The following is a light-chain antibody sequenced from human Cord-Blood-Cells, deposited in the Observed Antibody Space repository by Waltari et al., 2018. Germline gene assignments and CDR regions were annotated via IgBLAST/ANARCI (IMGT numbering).Light chain of an antibody. J-gene: IGKJ3*01. CDR3: QQRSNWPPFT. V-gene: IGKV3-11*01. CDR2: DAS. CDR1: HSVSSY. Sequence: EVVFTQSPATLSLSPGERANLTCRASHSVSSYLAWYQQKPGQAPRLLIDDASNRATGIPARFSASGSGTDFTPTMSSLEPEDFAVYYCQQRSNWPPFTFGPGTKVDIK.